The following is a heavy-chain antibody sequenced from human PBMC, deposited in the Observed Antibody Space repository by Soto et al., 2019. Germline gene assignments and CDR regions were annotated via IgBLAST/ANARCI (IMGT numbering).Heavy chain of an antibody. V-gene: IGHV1-69*12. D-gene: IGHD4-4*01. J-gene: IGHJ6*02. CDR1: GGTFSSYA. CDR3: ARGNSNFYYYYYGMDV. CDR2: IIPIFGTA. Sequence: QVQLVQSGAEVKKPGSSVKVSCKASGGTFSSYAISWVRQAPGQGLEWMGGIIPIFGTANYAQKFQGRVTITADESTSTAYMELSSLSSEDTAVYYCARGNSNFYYYYYGMDVWGQGTTVTVSS.